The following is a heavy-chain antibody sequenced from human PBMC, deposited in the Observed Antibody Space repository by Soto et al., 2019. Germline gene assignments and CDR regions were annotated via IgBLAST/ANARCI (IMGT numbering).Heavy chain of an antibody. D-gene: IGHD5-18*01. CDR2: IYYSGST. Sequence: QLQLQESGPGLVKPSETLSLTCTVSGGSISSSSYYWGWIRQPPGKGLEWIGSIYYSGSTYYNPSLKSRVTISVDTSKNQFSLKLSSVTAADTAVYYCARHMTAMVTTPDYWGQGTLVTVSS. CDR3: ARHMTAMVTTPDY. V-gene: IGHV4-39*01. CDR1: GGSISSSSYY. J-gene: IGHJ4*02.